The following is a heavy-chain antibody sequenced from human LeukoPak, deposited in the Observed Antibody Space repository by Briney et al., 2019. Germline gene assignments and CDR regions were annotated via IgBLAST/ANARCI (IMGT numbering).Heavy chain of an antibody. V-gene: IGHV1-69*04. CDR2: IIPILGIA. J-gene: IGHJ5*02. CDR1: GGTFSSYA. CDR3: ASGQSISNGYCSGGSCYRNWFDP. Sequence: SVKVSCKASGGTFSSYAISWVRQAPGQGLAWMGRIIPILGIANYAQKFQGRVTITADKSTSTAYMELSSLRSEDTAVYYCASGQSISNGYCSGGSCYRNWFDPWGQGTLVTVSS. D-gene: IGHD2-15*01.